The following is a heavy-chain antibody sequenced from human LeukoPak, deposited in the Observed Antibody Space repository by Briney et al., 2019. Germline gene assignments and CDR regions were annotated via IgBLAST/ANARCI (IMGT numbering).Heavy chain of an antibody. CDR2: INHSGST. Sequence: SETLSLTCAVYGGSFSGYYWSWIRQPPGKGMEWIGEINHSGSTNYNPSLKSRVTISVDTSKNQFSLKLSSVTAADTAVYYCARGPPTAAGLYFDYWGQGTLVTVSS. V-gene: IGHV4-34*01. CDR3: ARGPPTAAGLYFDY. CDR1: GGSFSGYY. J-gene: IGHJ4*02. D-gene: IGHD6-13*01.